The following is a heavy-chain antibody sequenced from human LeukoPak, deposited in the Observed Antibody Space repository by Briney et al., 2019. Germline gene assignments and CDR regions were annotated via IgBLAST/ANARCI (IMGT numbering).Heavy chain of an antibody. D-gene: IGHD5-24*01. Sequence: PGGSLRLSCAASGFTFSRYWMSWVRQAPGKGLEWVANIKQDGSNKYYADSVQGRFTISRDNSKNTLYLQMNSLRAEDTAVYYCAKSGYNRFDYWGQGTLVTVSS. CDR3: AKSGYNRFDY. J-gene: IGHJ4*02. V-gene: IGHV3-7*01. CDR2: IKQDGSNK. CDR1: GFTFSRYW.